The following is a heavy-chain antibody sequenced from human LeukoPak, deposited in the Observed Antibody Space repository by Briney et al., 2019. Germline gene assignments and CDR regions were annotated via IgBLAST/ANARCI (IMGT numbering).Heavy chain of an antibody. Sequence: ASVKVSCKASGYTFTSYDINWVRQAPGQGLEWMGWMNPNSGNTGYAQKFQGRVTMTRNTSISTAYMELSSLRSEDTAVYYCARGRRQTYDFWSGYYYYYYGMDVWGQGTTVTVS. J-gene: IGHJ6*02. D-gene: IGHD3-3*01. CDR3: ARGRRQTYDFWSGYYYYYYGMDV. V-gene: IGHV1-8*01. CDR1: GYTFTSYD. CDR2: MNPNSGNT.